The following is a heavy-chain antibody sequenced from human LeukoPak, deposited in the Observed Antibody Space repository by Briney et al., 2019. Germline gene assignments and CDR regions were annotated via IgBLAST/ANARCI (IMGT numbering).Heavy chain of an antibody. J-gene: IGHJ4*02. CDR3: AKDGGLTAHSIDY. Sequence: GGSLRLSCAASGFTFLPYVLHWDGQPPGRGLDWVPLISGDGEITHSADSVKGRFTLSRDNFKNSLYLQMNSLTPEDSAFYYCAKDGGLTAHSIDYWGQGILVTVSS. CDR2: ISGDGEIT. V-gene: IGHV3-43*02. CDR1: GFTFLPYV. D-gene: IGHD5-18*01.